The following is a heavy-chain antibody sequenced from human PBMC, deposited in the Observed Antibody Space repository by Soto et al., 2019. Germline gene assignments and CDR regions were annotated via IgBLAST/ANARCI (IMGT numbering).Heavy chain of an antibody. Sequence: GGSLRLSCAASGITLSSHAMNWVRQAPGKGLEWVSVISGSGGAAYYADSVKGRFTISRDNSKNTVYLQMNSLRAEDTAVYYCAKVIISGWYLDYWGQGTPVTVSS. CDR3: AKVIISGWYLDY. J-gene: IGHJ4*02. CDR1: GITLSSHA. D-gene: IGHD6-19*01. V-gene: IGHV3-23*01. CDR2: ISGSGGAA.